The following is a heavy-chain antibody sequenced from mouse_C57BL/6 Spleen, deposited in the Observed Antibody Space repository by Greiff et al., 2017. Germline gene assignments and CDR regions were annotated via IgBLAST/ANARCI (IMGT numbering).Heavy chain of an antibody. CDR3: ASSPDYDDDEFAY. CDR2: IYPGDGDT. J-gene: IGHJ3*01. Sequence: QVQLQQPGPELVKPGASVKISCKASGYAFSSSWMNWVKQRPGTGLEWIGRIYPGDGDTNYNGKFKGKATLTADKSSSTAYMQLSSLTSEDSAVYCGASSPDYDDDEFAYWGQGTLVTVSA. CDR1: GYAFSSSW. V-gene: IGHV1-82*01. D-gene: IGHD2-4*01.